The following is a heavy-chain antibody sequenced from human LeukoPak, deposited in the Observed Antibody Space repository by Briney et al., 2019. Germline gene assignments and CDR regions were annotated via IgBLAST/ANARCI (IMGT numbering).Heavy chain of an antibody. D-gene: IGHD3-10*01. CDR1: GFTFSSHA. CDR2: ISGSGGST. Sequence: GGSLRLSCAASGFTFSSHAMSWVRQAPGKGLEWVSAISGSGGSTYYADSVKGRFTISRDNSKNTLYLQMNSLRAEDTAVYYCAKALWYGELFIDYWGQGTLVTVSS. CDR3: AKALWYGELFIDY. J-gene: IGHJ4*02. V-gene: IGHV3-23*01.